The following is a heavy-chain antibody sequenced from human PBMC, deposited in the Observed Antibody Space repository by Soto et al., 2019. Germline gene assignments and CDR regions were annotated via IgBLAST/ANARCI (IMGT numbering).Heavy chain of an antibody. CDR1: GDSFSYYY. V-gene: IGHV4-59*01. D-gene: IGHD3-10*01. CDR3: VSYDRQSGRYSLDY. Sequence: QVQLQESGPGLVRPSETLSLTCTVSGDSFSYYYWSWVRQPPGKGPEWIGFVYYDGGTQYNPSLESRLTMSIDTSKRQFSLKLSSVIAADTAVYYCVSYDRQSGRYSLDYWGQGTLVTVSS. J-gene: IGHJ4*02. CDR2: VYYDGGT.